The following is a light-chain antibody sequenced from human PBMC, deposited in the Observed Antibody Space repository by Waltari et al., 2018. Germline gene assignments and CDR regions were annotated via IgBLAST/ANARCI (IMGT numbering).Light chain of an antibody. Sequence: QSALTQPRSVSGSPGQSVTISCTGTSSDVGGYDYVSWYQHHPGNAPTLMIGDVTKRPSGVPDRFSGSKSGNTASLTISGLQAEDEADYYCGSYAGSYTHVVFGGGTKLTVL. CDR2: DVT. CDR3: GSYAGSYTHVV. J-gene: IGLJ2*01. V-gene: IGLV2-11*01. CDR1: SSDVGGYDY.